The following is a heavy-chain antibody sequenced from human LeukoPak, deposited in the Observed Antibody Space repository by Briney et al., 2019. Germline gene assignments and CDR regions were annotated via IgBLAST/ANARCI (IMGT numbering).Heavy chain of an antibody. CDR2: INPRDGGT. V-gene: IGHV3-23*01. CDR1: GFTFSSYA. D-gene: IGHD6-19*01. CDR3: VKYIAVPGEQLLGDY. J-gene: IGHJ4*02. Sequence: GGSLRLSCAASGFTFSSYAMSWVRQAPGKGLEWVSGINPRDGGTVYADSVRGRFTISRDNSKYTLYLQMNSLRVEDTALYYCVKYIAVPGEQLLGDYWGQGTLVTVSS.